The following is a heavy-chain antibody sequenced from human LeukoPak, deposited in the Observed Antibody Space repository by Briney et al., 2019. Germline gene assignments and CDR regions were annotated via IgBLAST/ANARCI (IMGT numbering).Heavy chain of an antibody. CDR3: ARGLWFGELSAEY. J-gene: IGHJ4*02. D-gene: IGHD3-10*01. V-gene: IGHV4-61*02. CDR1: GGSISSGSYY. Sequence: SETLSLTCTVSGGSISSGSYYWSWIRQPAEKGLEWIGRIYTSGSTNYNPSLKSRVTISVDTSKNQFSLKLSSVTAADTAVYYCARGLWFGELSAEYWGQGALVTVSS. CDR2: IYTSGST.